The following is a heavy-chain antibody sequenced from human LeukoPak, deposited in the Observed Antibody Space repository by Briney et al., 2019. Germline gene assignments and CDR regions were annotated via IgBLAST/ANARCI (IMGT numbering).Heavy chain of an antibody. Sequence: SETLSLTCSVSGGSISNHYWSWIRQAPGKTLEYIGNIYSSGSTYYNPSLKSRLTISLDTSQNQFSLRLTSVGAADTAVDYCAREGGLARPGLDYWGQGTLVAVSS. J-gene: IGHJ4*02. D-gene: IGHD6-6*01. CDR1: GGSISNHY. CDR2: IYSSGST. V-gene: IGHV4-59*11. CDR3: AREGGLARPGLDY.